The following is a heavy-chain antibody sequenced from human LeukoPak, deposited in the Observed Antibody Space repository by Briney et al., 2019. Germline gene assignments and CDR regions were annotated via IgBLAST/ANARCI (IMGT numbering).Heavy chain of an antibody. J-gene: IGHJ5*02. D-gene: IGHD5-18*01. CDR1: GGSISSYY. CDR3: AGSRIQLWLQLAWFDP. CDR2: IYYSGST. V-gene: IGHV4-59*08. Sequence: SETLSLTCTVSGGSISSYYWSWIRQPPGKGLEWIGYIYYSGSTNYNPSLKSRVTISVDTSKNQFSLKPSSVTAADTAVYYCAGSRIQLWLQLAWFDPWGQGTLVTVSS.